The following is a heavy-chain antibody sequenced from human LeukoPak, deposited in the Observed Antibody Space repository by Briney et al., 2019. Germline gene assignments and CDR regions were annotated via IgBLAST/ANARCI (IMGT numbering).Heavy chain of an antibody. Sequence: SETLSLTCTVFGGSISSSSYYWGWIRQPPGKGLEWIGSIYYSKNTYYNPSLKSRVTISADTSKNQFSLTLGSVSATDTAVYYCVSPRGFSYGYFDYWGQGTLVTVSS. CDR3: VSPRGFSYGYFDY. J-gene: IGHJ4*02. CDR1: GGSISSSSYY. CDR2: IYYSKNT. D-gene: IGHD5-18*01. V-gene: IGHV4-39*01.